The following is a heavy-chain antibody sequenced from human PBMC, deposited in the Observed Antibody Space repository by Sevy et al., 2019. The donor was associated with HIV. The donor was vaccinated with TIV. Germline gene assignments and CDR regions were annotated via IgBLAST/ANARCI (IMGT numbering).Heavy chain of an antibody. Sequence: GGSLRLSCAASGFTFSAYSMNWVRQAPGKGLEWVSYISSSGGTIYYADSVKGQFTISRDNAKSSLYLQMNGLRAEDTAVYYCSGAGGDCYLNNECWFVAWGQGTLVTVSS. CDR3: SGAGGDCYLNNECWFVA. V-gene: IGHV3-48*01. D-gene: IGHD2-21*01. CDR1: GFTFSAYS. J-gene: IGHJ5*02. CDR2: ISSSGGTI.